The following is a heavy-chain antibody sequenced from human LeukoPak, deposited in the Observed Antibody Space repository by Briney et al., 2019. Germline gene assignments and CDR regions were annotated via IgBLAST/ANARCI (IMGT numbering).Heavy chain of an antibody. CDR3: AGESETSGWYDY. CDR2: VSGDGGST. V-gene: IGHV3-43*02. D-gene: IGHD6-19*01. CDR1: GFIFDNYA. J-gene: IGHJ4*02. Sequence: GGSLRLSCAAPGFIFDNYAIHWVRQAPGKGLEWVSLVSGDGGSTFYADSVRGRFTISRDNTRKSLSLQMSSLRSEDTALYYCAGESETSGWYDYWGQGTLVTVSS.